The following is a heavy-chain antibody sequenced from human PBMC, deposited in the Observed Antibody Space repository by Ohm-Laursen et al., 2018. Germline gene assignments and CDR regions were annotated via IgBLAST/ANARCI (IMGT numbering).Heavy chain of an antibody. D-gene: IGHD6-13*01. CDR1: GFTFSSYS. Sequence: GSLRLSCTASGFTFSSYSIHWVRQAPGKGLECVSAISENGDSTFYANSVDGRFTISRDNSKNTVYLQMGSLRTEDMAVYYYATTMYSSSWLRYWGQGTLVTISS. V-gene: IGHV3-64*01. CDR2: ISENGDST. J-gene: IGHJ4*02. CDR3: ATTMYSSSWLRY.